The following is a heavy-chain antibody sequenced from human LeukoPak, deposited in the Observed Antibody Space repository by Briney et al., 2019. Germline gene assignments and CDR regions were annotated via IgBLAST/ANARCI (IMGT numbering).Heavy chain of an antibody. CDR1: GYTFTTYG. CDR2: ISAYNGNT. CDR3: ARDLNKWALTKLFDY. D-gene: IGHD1-26*01. V-gene: IGHV1-18*01. J-gene: IGHJ4*02. Sequence: GASVKVSCKASGYTFTTYGISWVRQAPGQRLEWMGWISAYNGNTIYAQNLQGRVTMTTDTSTSTVYMELRSLNSDDTAVYYCARDLNKWALTKLFDYWGQGTPVTVSS.